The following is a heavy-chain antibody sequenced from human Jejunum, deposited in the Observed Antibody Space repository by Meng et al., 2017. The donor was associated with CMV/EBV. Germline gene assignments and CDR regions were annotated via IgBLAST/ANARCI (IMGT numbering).Heavy chain of an antibody. CDR2: MNPNSGNT. Sequence: KASGSPFTSYDINWVRQATGQGLEWMGWMNPNSGNTGYAQKFQGRVTMTRNTSISTAYMELSSLRSEDTAVYYCANSRSRGIPDYWGQGTLVTVSS. CDR1: GSPFTSYD. D-gene: IGHD3-16*01. CDR3: ANSRSRGIPDY. J-gene: IGHJ4*02. V-gene: IGHV1-8*01.